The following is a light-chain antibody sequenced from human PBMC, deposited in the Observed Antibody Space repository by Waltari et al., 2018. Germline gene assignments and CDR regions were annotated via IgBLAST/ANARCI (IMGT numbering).Light chain of an antibody. V-gene: IGKV1-12*01. CDR3: QQANTFPFT. J-gene: IGKJ5*01. CDR2: AAS. Sequence: DIPMTQSPSSVSASVGDRVTLTCRASQGLGRWLAWYQQKPGKAPKFLIYAASSLQSGVPSRFSGSGSGTDFTLTINSLQPEDFATYYCQQANTFPFTFGQGTRLEIK. CDR1: QGLGRW.